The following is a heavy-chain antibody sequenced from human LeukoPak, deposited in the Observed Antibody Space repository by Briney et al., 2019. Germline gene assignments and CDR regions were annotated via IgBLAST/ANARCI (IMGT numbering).Heavy chain of an antibody. Sequence: PSETLSLTCTVSGGSISSYYWSWIRQPPGKGLEWIGYIYYSGSTNYNPSLKSRVTISVDTSKNQFSLKLSSVTAADTAVYYCARDQTAAGTGADFDYWGQGTLVTVSS. CDR1: GGSISSYY. V-gene: IGHV4-59*01. CDR2: IYYSGST. D-gene: IGHD6-13*01. J-gene: IGHJ4*02. CDR3: ARDQTAAGTGADFDY.